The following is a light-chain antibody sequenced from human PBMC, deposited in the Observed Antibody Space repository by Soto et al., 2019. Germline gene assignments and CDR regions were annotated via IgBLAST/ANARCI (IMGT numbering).Light chain of an antibody. CDR3: QSYDNSLTGSNV. V-gene: IGLV1-40*01. J-gene: IGLJ1*01. CDR2: GNN. Sequence: QSVLTQPPSVSAAPGQKVTISCSGSSSNIGNNFVSWYQQLPGSAPKLLIYGNNNRPSGVPDRFSGSKSGTSASLAITGLQAEDEADYYCQSYDNSLTGSNVFGTGTKLTVL. CDR1: SSNIGNNF.